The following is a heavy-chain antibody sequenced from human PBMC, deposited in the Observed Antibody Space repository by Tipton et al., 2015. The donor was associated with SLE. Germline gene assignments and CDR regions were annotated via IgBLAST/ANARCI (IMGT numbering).Heavy chain of an antibody. D-gene: IGHD3-22*01. CDR2: INYSGST. CDR3: SIGVAYYYDFGALDI. Sequence: TLSLTCTIYRGSFSGYHWSWIRQPPGKGLEWIGEINYSGSTNYNPSLKRRVTISIGTSKKQLSLELSSVTAADTAVYYCSIGVAYYYDFGALDIWGQGTMVAVSS. CDR1: RGSFSGYH. V-gene: IGHV4-34*01. J-gene: IGHJ3*02.